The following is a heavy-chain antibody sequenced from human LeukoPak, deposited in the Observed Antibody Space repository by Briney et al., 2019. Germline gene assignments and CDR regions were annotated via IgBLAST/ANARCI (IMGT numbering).Heavy chain of an antibody. CDR1: GYTFTSFG. J-gene: IGHJ4*02. CDR2: ISPYNGNT. V-gene: IGHV1-18*01. CDR3: ARDAGTGSSSWYYPSLN. D-gene: IGHD6-13*01. Sequence: GASVKVSCKASGYTFTSFGITWVRQAPGQGLEWMGWISPYNGNTNYAQKLQGRVTMTTDTSTSTAYMELRSLRSDDTAVYYCARDAGTGSSSWYYPSLNWGQGTLITVSS.